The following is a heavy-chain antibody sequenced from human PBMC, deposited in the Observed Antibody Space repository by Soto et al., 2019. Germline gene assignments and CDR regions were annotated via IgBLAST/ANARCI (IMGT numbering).Heavy chain of an antibody. Sequence: QVQLVQSGAEVKKPGASVKVSCKAPRYIFTAYFMHWVRQAPGQVLEWMGWINPNNGATHYGLSFQGRVTMTRDTSISTDYMELSSLRSDDTDVYYCASHDPGARFDPWGQGTLVIVSS. D-gene: IGHD1-1*01. CDR1: RYIFTAYF. J-gene: IGHJ5*02. V-gene: IGHV1-2*02. CDR3: ASHDPGARFDP. CDR2: INPNNGAT.